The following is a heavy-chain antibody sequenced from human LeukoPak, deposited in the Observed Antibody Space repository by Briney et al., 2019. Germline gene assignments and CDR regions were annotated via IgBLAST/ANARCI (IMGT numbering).Heavy chain of an antibody. CDR1: GYTFTSYA. J-gene: IGHJ6*02. CDR3: ARTPSYSNYYYYGMDV. CDR2: IIPILGIA. V-gene: IGHV1-69*04. Sequence: SVKVSCKASGYTFTSYAISWVRLAPGQGLEWMGRIIPILGIANYAQKFQGRVTITADKSTSTAYMELSSLRSEDTAVYYCARTPSYSNYYYYGMDVWGQGTTVTVSS. D-gene: IGHD4-4*01.